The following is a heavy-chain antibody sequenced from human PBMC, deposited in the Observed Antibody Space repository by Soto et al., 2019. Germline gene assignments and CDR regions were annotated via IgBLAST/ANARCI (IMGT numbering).Heavy chain of an antibody. CDR2: ISAYNGNT. J-gene: IGHJ4*02. CDR3: ARMPRRSDYYGSGSYYFDY. V-gene: IGHV1-18*01. CDR1: GYTFTSYG. Sequence: ASVKVSCKASGYTFTSYGISWVRQAPGQGLEWMGWISAYNGNTNYAQKLQGRVTMTTDTSTSTAYMELRSLRSDDTSVYCCARMPRRSDYYGSGSYYFDYWGQGTLVTVSS. D-gene: IGHD3-10*01.